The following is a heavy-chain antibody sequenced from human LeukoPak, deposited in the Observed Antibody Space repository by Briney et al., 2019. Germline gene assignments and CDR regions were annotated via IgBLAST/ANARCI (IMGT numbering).Heavy chain of an antibody. CDR2: VYYSGST. D-gene: IGHD3-10*02. CDR3: ARHGRKSYVSWFDP. Sequence: SETLSLTCAVSGVSISGGSNYYWGWIRQSPGQGLEWIGSVYYSGSTYYNPSLKSRVTMSVDTPKNQFSLKLSSVTAADTAVYYRARHGRKSYVSWFDPWGQGYLVSVSS. CDR1: GVSISGGSNYY. V-gene: IGHV4-39*01. J-gene: IGHJ5*02.